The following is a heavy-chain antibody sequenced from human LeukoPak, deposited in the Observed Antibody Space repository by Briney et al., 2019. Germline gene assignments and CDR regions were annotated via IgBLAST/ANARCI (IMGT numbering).Heavy chain of an antibody. V-gene: IGHV3-30-3*01. CDR3: ARGYVRGVIKVDY. D-gene: IGHD3-10*02. CDR1: GFTFSSYA. CDR2: ISYDGSNK. J-gene: IGHJ4*02. Sequence: PGGSLRLSCAASGFTFSSYAMHWVRQAPGKGLEWVGVISYDGSNKYYADSVKGRFTISRDNSKNTLYLQMNSLRAEDTAVYYCARGYVRGVIKVDYWGQGTLVTVCS.